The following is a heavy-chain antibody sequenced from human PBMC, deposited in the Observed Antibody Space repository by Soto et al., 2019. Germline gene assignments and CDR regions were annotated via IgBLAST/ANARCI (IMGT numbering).Heavy chain of an antibody. CDR1: VGSISSGGYY. D-gene: IGHD3-16*01. CDR3: AREGGDGGFDY. CDR2: IYYSGST. V-gene: IGHV4-31*03. Sequence: QVQMQESGPGLVKPSQTLSLTCPVSVGSISSGGYYWSWIRQHPGKGLEWIGYIYYSGSTYYNPSLKSRVTISVDTSKNQFSLKLSSVTAADTAVYYCAREGGDGGFDYWGQGTLVTVSS. J-gene: IGHJ4*02.